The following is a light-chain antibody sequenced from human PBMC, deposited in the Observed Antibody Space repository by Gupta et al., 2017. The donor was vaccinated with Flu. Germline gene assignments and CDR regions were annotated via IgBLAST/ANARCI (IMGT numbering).Light chain of an antibody. CDR2: KAS. CDR1: QSISSW. CDR3: QQYNSYSPYS. J-gene: IGKJ2*03. V-gene: IGKV1-5*03. Sequence: DIQMTQSPSTLSASVGDRVTITCRASQSISSWLAWYQQKPGKAPKLLIYKASSLESGVPSRFSGSGSGTEFTLTISSLQTDDFATYYCQQYNSYSPYSFGHGTKLEIK.